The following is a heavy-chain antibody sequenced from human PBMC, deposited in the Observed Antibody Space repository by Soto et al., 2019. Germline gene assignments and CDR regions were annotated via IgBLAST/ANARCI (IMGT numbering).Heavy chain of an antibody. V-gene: IGHV4-31*03. Sequence: SETLSLTCTVSGGSISSGGYYWSWIRQHPGKGLEWIGYIYYSGSTYYNPSLKSRVTISVDTSKNQFSLKLSSVTAADTAVYYCARGAAKDLDFDYWGQGTLVTVSS. CDR3: ARGAAKDLDFDY. CDR1: GGSISSGGYY. J-gene: IGHJ4*02. D-gene: IGHD2-15*01. CDR2: IYYSGST.